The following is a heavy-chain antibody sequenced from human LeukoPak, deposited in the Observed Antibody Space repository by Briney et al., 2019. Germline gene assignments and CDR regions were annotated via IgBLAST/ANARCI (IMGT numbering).Heavy chain of an antibody. V-gene: IGHV4-31*03. CDR2: IYYSGST. J-gene: IGHJ4*02. CDR1: GGSISSGGYY. D-gene: IGHD3-3*01. Sequence: PSQTLSLTCTVSGGSISSGGYYWSWIRQHPGKGLEWIGYIYYSGSTYYNPSLKSRVTISVDTSKNRFSLKLSSVTAADTAVYYCARAGPEYDFWSGYQGYYFDYWGQGTLVTVSS. CDR3: ARAGPEYDFWSGYQGYYFDY.